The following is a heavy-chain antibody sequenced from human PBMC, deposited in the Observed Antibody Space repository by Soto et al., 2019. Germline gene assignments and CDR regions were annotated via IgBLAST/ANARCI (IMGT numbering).Heavy chain of an antibody. D-gene: IGHD3-3*01. CDR1: GYTFTSYD. J-gene: IGHJ5*02. CDR3: ARTLRVFGVVIITDNWFDP. CDR2: MNPNSGNT. Sequence: ASVKVSCKASGYTFTSYDINWVRQATGQGLEWMGWMNPNSGNTGYAQKFQGRVTMTRNTSISTAYMELSSLRSEDTAVYYCARTLRVFGVVIITDNWFDPWGQGTLVTVS. V-gene: IGHV1-8*01.